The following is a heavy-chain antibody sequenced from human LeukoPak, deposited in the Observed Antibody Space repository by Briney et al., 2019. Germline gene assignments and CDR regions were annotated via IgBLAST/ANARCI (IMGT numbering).Heavy chain of an antibody. J-gene: IGHJ4*02. D-gene: IGHD1-26*01. CDR2: IWYDGSSK. CDR3: ARDYAGASFDN. Sequence: GGSLRLSCTASGFTFSSYGMHWVRQAPGKGLEWVAVIWYDGSSKYYADSVKGRFTISRDDSKNTLYLQMNSLRAEDTAVYYCARDYAGASFDNWGQETLVTVSS. CDR1: GFTFSSYG. V-gene: IGHV3-33*01.